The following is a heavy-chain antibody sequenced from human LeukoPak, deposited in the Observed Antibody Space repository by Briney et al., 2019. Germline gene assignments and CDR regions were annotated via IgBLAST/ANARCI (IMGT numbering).Heavy chain of an antibody. J-gene: IGHJ4*02. CDR1: GYTLTELS. Sequence: GASVKVSCKVSGYTLTELSMHWVRQAPGKGLEWMGGFDPEDGETIYAQKFQGRVTMTEDTSTDTAYMELSSLRSEDTAVYYCATLGASGYDYSPRYYFDYWGQGTLVTVSS. CDR3: ATLGASGYDYSPRYYFDY. CDR2: FDPEDGET. V-gene: IGHV1-24*01. D-gene: IGHD5-12*01.